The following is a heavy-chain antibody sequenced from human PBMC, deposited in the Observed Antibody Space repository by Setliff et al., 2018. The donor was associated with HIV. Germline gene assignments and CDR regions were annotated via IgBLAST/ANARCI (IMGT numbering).Heavy chain of an antibody. CDR1: GDSISKKF. V-gene: IGHV4-59*12. CDR2: IYDSGST. Sequence: SETLSLTCTVFGDSISKKFWSWIRQPPGEGLEWIGYIYDSGSTYHNPSLKSRVTISVDTSKNQISLKLSSMTAADTAVYYCARPDPQGFGFDVWGQGTMVTVSS. D-gene: IGHD3-16*01. CDR3: ARPDPQGFGFDV. J-gene: IGHJ3*01.